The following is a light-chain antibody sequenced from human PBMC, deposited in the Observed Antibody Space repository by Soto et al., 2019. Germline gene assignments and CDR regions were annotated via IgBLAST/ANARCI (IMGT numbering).Light chain of an antibody. Sequence: DIQMTQSPSSVSASIGDRVTITCRASQAISAWLAWYQQKPGKATNLLIYGTSNLQTGVPSRFSGGGSGAEFTLTISSLQPEDFATYYCQQASISQFTVGGGTKVEIK. J-gene: IGKJ4*01. CDR3: QQASISQFT. CDR1: QAISAW. V-gene: IGKV1-12*01. CDR2: GTS.